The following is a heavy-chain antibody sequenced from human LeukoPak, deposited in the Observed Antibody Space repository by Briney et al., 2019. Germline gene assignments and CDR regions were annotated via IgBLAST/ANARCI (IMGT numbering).Heavy chain of an antibody. Sequence: SVKVSCKASGGTFSSYAISWVRQAPGQGLEWMGRIIPILGIANYAQKFQGRVTITADKSTSTAYMELSSLRSEDTAVYYCARDPGAGYDDYGDYPFDYWGQGTLVTVSS. V-gene: IGHV1-69*04. CDR1: GGTFSSYA. CDR2: IIPILGIA. J-gene: IGHJ4*02. CDR3: ARDPGAGYDDYGDYPFDY. D-gene: IGHD4-17*01.